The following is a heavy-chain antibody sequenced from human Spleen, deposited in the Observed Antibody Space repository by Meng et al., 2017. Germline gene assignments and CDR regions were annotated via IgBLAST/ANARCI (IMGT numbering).Heavy chain of an antibody. CDR1: GGTFSNYG. V-gene: IGHV1-69*06. Sequence: QVLVVQSGAEVKKPGSSVKVSCNASGGTFSNYGIHWVRQAPGQGLEWMGGIIPIFGTPSYAQKFQGRVSMTGDTSISTAYVELSGLRSDDTAVYYCARDENISLGKLFGDYWGQGTLVTVSS. D-gene: IGHD2-21*01. CDR2: IIPIFGTP. CDR3: ARDENISLGKLFGDY. J-gene: IGHJ4*02.